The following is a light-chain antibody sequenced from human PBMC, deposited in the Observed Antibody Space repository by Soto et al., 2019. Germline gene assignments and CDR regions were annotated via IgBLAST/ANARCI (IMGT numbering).Light chain of an antibody. CDR2: LNSDGSH. J-gene: IGLJ2*01. CDR1: RGHRSYA. CDR3: QTWGTGTVV. Sequence: QLVLTQSPSASASLGASVKLTCTLSRGHRSYAIAWHQQQPEKGPRYLMKLNSDGSHSQGDGIPDRFSGSSSGAERYLTLSSLQSEDEADYYCQTWGTGTVVFGGGTKLTAL. V-gene: IGLV4-69*01.